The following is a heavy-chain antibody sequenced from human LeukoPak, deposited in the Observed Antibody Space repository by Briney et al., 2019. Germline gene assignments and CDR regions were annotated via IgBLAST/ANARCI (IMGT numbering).Heavy chain of an antibody. CDR3: ARSLRSDYYGSGSYYNGPSPNFDY. J-gene: IGHJ4*02. V-gene: IGHV4-39*01. D-gene: IGHD3-10*01. CDR1: IGSITSSSYY. CDR2: ISYSGST. Sequence: SETLSLTCTVSIGSITSSSYYWGWIRQPPGNGLEWIGSISYSGSTYYNPSLKSRATISADTSKNQFSLDLSSVTAADTAVYYCARSLRSDYYGSGSYYNGPSPNFDYWGQGTLVTVSS.